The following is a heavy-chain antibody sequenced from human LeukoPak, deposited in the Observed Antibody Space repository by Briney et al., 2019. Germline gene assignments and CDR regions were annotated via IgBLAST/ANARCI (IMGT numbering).Heavy chain of an antibody. CDR2: IYYSGST. CDR3: ARDHLSDLRSYYGMDV. CDR1: GGSISSYY. J-gene: IGHJ6*02. D-gene: IGHD2-21*01. V-gene: IGHV4-59*01. Sequence: SETLSLTCTVSGGSISSYYWSWIRQAPGKGLEWIGYIYYSGSTNYNPSLKSRVTISVDTSKNQFSLKLSSVTAADTAVYYCARDHLSDLRSYYGMDVWGQGTTVTVSS.